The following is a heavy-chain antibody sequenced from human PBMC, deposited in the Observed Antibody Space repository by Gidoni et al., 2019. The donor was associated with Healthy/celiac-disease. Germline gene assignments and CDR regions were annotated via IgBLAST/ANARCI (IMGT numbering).Heavy chain of an antibody. CDR2: IYYSGST. CDR3: ARDRWNDFWSGTFDY. D-gene: IGHD3-3*01. V-gene: IGHV4-59*01. Sequence: QVQLQESGPGLVKPSETLSLTCTVSGGSISSYYWSWIRQPPGKGLECIGYIYYSGSTNYNPSLKSRVTISVDTSKNQFSLKLSSVTAADTAVYYCARDRWNDFWSGTFDYWGQGTLVTVSS. J-gene: IGHJ4*02. CDR1: GGSISSYY.